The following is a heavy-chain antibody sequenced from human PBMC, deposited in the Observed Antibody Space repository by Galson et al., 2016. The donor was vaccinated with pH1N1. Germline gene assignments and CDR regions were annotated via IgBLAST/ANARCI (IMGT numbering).Heavy chain of an antibody. Sequence: LSLTCTVSGGSISSSSSYWGWLRQPPGKGLEWIGSIYYSGSTYYNPSLKSRVTISVDTSKNQFSLKLSSVTAADTAVYYCARGVMVREWGGYFDYWGQGTLVTVSS. CDR3: ARGVMVREWGGYFDY. CDR1: GGSISSSSSY. J-gene: IGHJ4*02. CDR2: IYYSGST. D-gene: IGHD3-10*01. V-gene: IGHV4-39*01.